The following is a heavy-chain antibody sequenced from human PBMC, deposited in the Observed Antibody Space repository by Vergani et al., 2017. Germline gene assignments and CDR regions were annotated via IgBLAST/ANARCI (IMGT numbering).Heavy chain of an antibody. D-gene: IGHD5-18*01. Sequence: QVQLQQWGAGLLKPSETLSLTCAVYGGSFSGYYWSWIRQPPGKGLGWIGEINHSGSTNYNPSLKSRVTISVDTSKNQFSLKLSSVTAADTAVYYCARGGYSYGEVFFDYWGQGTLVTVSS. CDR2: INHSGST. CDR3: ARGGYSYGEVFFDY. J-gene: IGHJ4*02. CDR1: GGSFSGYY. V-gene: IGHV4-34*01.